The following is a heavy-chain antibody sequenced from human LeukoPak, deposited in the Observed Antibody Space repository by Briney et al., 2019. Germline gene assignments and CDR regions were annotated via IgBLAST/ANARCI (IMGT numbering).Heavy chain of an antibody. D-gene: IGHD2/OR15-2a*01. CDR2: ISSSGDSM. J-gene: IGHJ6*02. V-gene: IGHV3-11*01. CDR1: GFTFSDYY. CDR3: AREVVIVPDYYYYGLDV. Sequence: PGGSLRLSCAASGFTFSDYYMNRIRQAPGKGLEWISFISSSGDSMYFADSVRGRFTISRDNAKNSLYLQMNSLRVEDTAVYYCAREVVIVPDYYYYGLDVWGQGTTVTVSS.